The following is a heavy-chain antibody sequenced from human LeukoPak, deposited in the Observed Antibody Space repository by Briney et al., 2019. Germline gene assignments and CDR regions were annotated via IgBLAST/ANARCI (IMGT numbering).Heavy chain of an antibody. V-gene: IGHV4-38-2*01. CDR2: IYHSGST. D-gene: IGHD5-18*01. Sequence: SETLSLTCAVSGYSISSGYYWGWIRQPPVKGLEWIGSIYHSGSTYYNPSLRSRVTISVDTSKNQFSLKLSSVTAADTAVYYCQRGYSYGSFDYWGEGTLVTVSS. J-gene: IGHJ4*02. CDR1: GYSISSGYY. CDR3: QRGYSYGSFDY.